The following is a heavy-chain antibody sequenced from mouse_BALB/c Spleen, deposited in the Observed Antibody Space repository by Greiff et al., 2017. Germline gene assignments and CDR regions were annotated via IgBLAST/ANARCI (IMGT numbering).Heavy chain of an antibody. CDR3: AREKLNYDAWFAY. CDR2: ISYSGST. CDR1: GYSITSDYA. Sequence: EVKLLESGPGLVKPSQSLSLTCTVTGYSITSDYAWNWIRQFPGNKLEWMGYISYSGSTSYNPSLKSRISITRDTSKNQFFLQLNSVTTEDTATYYCAREKLNYDAWFAYWGQGTLVTVSA. V-gene: IGHV3-2*02. D-gene: IGHD2-4*01. J-gene: IGHJ3*01.